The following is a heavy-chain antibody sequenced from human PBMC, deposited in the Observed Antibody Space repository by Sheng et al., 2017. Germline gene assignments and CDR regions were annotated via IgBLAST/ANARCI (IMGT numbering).Heavy chain of an antibody. D-gene: IGHD1-26*01. CDR2: INHSGST. V-gene: IGHV4-34*01. J-gene: IGHJ6*02. CDR3: ARGGIVGAVDCGMDV. CDR1: GGSFSGYY. Sequence: QVQLQQWGAGLLKPSETLSLTCAVYGGSFSGYYWSWIRQPPGKGLEWIGEINHSGSTNYNPSLKSRVTISVDTSKNQFSLKLSSVTAADTAVYYCARGGIVGAVDCGMDVWGQGTTVTVSS.